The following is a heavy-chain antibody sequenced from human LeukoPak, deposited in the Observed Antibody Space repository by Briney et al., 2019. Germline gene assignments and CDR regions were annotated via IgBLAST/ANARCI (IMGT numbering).Heavy chain of an antibody. V-gene: IGHV3-66*01. CDR2: IYSGGST. Sequence: GSLRLSCEASGFTVGSSYMSWVRQAPGKGLEWVSVIYSGGSTYYADSVKGRFTISRDNSKNTLYLQMNSLRAEDTAVYYCARVDYGDYGFDYWGQGTLVTVSS. D-gene: IGHD4-17*01. J-gene: IGHJ4*02. CDR1: GFTVGSSY. CDR3: ARVDYGDYGFDY.